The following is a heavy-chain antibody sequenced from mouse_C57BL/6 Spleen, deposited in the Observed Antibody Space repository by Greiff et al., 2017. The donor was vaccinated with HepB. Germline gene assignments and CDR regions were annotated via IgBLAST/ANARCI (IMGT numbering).Heavy chain of an antibody. CDR3: ARKRVYYDYDEAFAY. CDR1: GYTFTDYY. V-gene: IGHV1-26*01. D-gene: IGHD2-4*01. Sequence: VQLQQSGPELVKPGASVKISCKASGYTFTDYYMHWVKQSHGKSLEWIGDINPNNGGTSYNQKFKGKATLTVDKSSSTAYMELRSLTSEDSAVYYCARKRVYYDYDEAFAYWGQGTLVTVSA. CDR2: INPNNGGT. J-gene: IGHJ3*01.